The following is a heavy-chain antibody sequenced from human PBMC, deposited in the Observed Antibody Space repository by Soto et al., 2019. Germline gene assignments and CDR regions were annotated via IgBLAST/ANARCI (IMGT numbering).Heavy chain of an antibody. Sequence: GASEKVSSKASGYPFTSYYMPWLRQAPGQGLEWMGVLNPTGGSTTYAENFQGRVTMTRDTSTSTVYVEWSCLRSGDTALYYRAREVVLVRACHSTCYHCMEIVDQETMVTISS. D-gene: IGHD2-2*01. J-gene: IGHJ6*02. CDR2: LNPTGGST. V-gene: IGHV1-46*01. CDR1: GYPFTSYY. CDR3: AREVVLVRACHSTCYHCMEI.